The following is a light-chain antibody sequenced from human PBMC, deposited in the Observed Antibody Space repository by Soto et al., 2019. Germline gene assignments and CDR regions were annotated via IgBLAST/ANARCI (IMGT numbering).Light chain of an antibody. V-gene: IGKV3-20*01. CDR3: QQYGGSPRT. CDR1: QSVSSGY. J-gene: IGKJ1*01. CDR2: DVS. Sequence: EIVLTQSPGTLSLSPGERGTLSCRASQSVSSGYLAWYQQKPGQAPRLLIYDVSSRATGIPDRFSGSGSGTDFTLTISRLEPEDFAVYYCQQYGGSPRTFGQGTKVDIK.